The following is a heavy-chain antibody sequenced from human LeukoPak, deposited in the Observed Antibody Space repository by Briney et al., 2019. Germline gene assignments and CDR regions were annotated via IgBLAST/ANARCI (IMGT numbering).Heavy chain of an antibody. V-gene: IGHV3-23*01. CDR2: FSGSGGRT. Sequence: GGTLRLSCAASGFTFSSYGMSWVRQAPGKGLEWVSAFSGSGGRTYYADSVKGRFTISRDNSKNTLYLQMNSLRAEDTAVYYCAKESYSAITIFHFDYWGQGTLVTVSS. CDR3: AKESYSAITIFHFDY. J-gene: IGHJ4*02. D-gene: IGHD3-9*01. CDR1: GFTFSSYG.